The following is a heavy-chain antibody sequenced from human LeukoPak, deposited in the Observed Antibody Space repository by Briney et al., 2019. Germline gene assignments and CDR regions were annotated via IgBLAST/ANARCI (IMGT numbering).Heavy chain of an antibody. CDR3: AKDTQRWLQSIYFDY. V-gene: IGHV3-30*02. Sequence: PGGSLRLSCAASGFSFSSYGMDWVRQTPGKGLEWVAFIRYDGCNKYYAHSVKGRFTISTDNSNNTLYLQRNSLRAQGTAVYYCAKDTQRWLQSIYFDYWGQGTLVTVSS. CDR1: GFSFSSYG. D-gene: IGHD5-24*01. CDR2: IRYDGCNK. J-gene: IGHJ4*02.